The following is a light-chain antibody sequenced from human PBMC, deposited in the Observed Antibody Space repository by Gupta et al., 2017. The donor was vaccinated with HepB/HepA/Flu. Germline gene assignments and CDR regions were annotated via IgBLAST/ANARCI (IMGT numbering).Light chain of an antibody. V-gene: IGKV4-1*01. CDR3: PQDVSPPST. CDR1: QSGFHSPNNKNY. J-gene: IGKJ1*01. CDR2: WAS. Sequence: DIVMTQSPDSLAVSLGERATINCKSSQSGFHSPNNKNYIAWYKQKPGQSPKLLIYWASTRESGVPDRFSGSGSGTDFTLTISSRQAEDVAVYYCPQDVSPPSTFGQGTKVEIK.